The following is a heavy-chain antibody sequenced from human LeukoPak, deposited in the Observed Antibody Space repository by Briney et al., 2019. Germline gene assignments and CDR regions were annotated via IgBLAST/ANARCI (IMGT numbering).Heavy chain of an antibody. CDR1: GGSISSYY. Sequence: SETLSLTCTVSGGSISSYYLSWILQPAGKVLELIGRIYTSGSTNYNPSLKGRVTISVDTSKNHFSLKLSYVTASDTAVDYWSKRTEYEILTGYYNERYFDYWGQGTLVTVSS. D-gene: IGHD3-9*01. V-gene: IGHV4-4*07. CDR2: IYTSGST. CDR3: SKRTEYEILTGYYNERYFDY. J-gene: IGHJ4*02.